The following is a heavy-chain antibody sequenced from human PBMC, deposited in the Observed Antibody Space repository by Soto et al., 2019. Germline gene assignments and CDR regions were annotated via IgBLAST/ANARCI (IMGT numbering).Heavy chain of an antibody. D-gene: IGHD3-22*01. J-gene: IGHJ4*02. V-gene: IGHV3-30*18. CDR1: GFTFSSYG. Sequence: QVQLVESGGGVVQPGRSLRLSCAASGFTFSSYGMHWVRQAPGKGLEWVAVISYDGSNKYYADSVKGRFTISRDNSKNKLYLQMNSLRAEDTSVYYCAKGLDSSGYYNFDYWGQGTLVTVSS. CDR3: AKGLDSSGYYNFDY. CDR2: ISYDGSNK.